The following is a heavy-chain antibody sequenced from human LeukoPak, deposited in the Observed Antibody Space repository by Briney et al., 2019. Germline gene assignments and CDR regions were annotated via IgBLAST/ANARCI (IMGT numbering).Heavy chain of an antibody. J-gene: IGHJ4*02. V-gene: IGHV1-18*04. CDR1: GYTFTSYG. D-gene: IGHD3-22*01. Sequence: GASVKVSCKASGYTFTSYGISWVRQAPGQGLEWMGWISAYNGNTNYAQKLQGRVTMTTDTSTSTAYMELRSLRSEDTAVYYCAKDYYDSSGYYGYFDYWGQGTLVTVSS. CDR2: ISAYNGNT. CDR3: AKDYYDSSGYYGYFDY.